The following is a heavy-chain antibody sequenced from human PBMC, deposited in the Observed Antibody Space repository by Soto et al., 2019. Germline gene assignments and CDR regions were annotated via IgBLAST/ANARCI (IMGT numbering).Heavy chain of an antibody. CDR1: GYTFTSYD. Sequence: ASVTVSCKASGYTFTSYDINWVRQATGQGLEWMGWMNPNSGNTGYAQKFQGRVTMTRNTSISTAYMELSSLRSEDTAVYYCARRNRYDFWSGSTQDVWGQGTTVTVSS. V-gene: IGHV1-8*01. D-gene: IGHD3-3*01. J-gene: IGHJ6*02. CDR2: MNPNSGNT. CDR3: ARRNRYDFWSGSTQDV.